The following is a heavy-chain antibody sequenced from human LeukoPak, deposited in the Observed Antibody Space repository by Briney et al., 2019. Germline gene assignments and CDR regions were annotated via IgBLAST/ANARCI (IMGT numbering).Heavy chain of an antibody. CDR2: ISGSGTII. D-gene: IGHD4-17*01. CDR1: GFTFSSHE. Sequence: PGGSLRLSCAASGFTFSSHEMNWVRQAPGKGLEWISYISGSGTIIYYADSVKGRFTISRDNAKNSLYLQMNSLRTEDTAIYFCARDQMTTVSASFDIWGQGTMVTVSS. V-gene: IGHV3-48*03. CDR3: ARDQMTTVSASFDI. J-gene: IGHJ3*02.